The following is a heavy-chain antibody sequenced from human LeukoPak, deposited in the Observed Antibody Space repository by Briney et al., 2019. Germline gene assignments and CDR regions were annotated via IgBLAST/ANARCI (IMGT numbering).Heavy chain of an antibody. CDR3: ARRRKDLNWFDP. V-gene: IGHV4-34*01. CDR2: INHSGST. Sequence: PSETLSLTCAVYGGSFSGYYWSWIRQPPGKGLEWIGEINHSGSTNYNPSLKSRVTISVDTSKNQFSLKLSSVTAADTAVYHCARRRKDLNWFDPWGQGTLVTVSS. CDR1: GGSFSGYY. J-gene: IGHJ5*02.